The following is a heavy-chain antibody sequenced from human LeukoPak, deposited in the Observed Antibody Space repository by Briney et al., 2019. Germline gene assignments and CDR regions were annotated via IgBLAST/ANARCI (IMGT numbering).Heavy chain of an antibody. CDR3: ARASELRDTAMVSRSLYYYYYYMDV. V-gene: IGHV3-23*01. J-gene: IGHJ6*03. CDR2: TSGSGGST. Sequence: GGSLRLSCAASGFTFSSYGMSWVRQAPGKGLEWVSATSGSGGSTYYADSVKGRFTISRDNAKNSLYLQMNSLRTEDTAVYYCARASELRDTAMVSRSLYYYYYYMDVWGKGTTVTVSS. D-gene: IGHD5-18*01. CDR1: GFTFSSYG.